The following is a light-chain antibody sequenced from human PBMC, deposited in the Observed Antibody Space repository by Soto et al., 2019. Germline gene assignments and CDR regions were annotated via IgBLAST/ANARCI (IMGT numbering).Light chain of an antibody. CDR1: SSDIGAYNY. V-gene: IGLV2-14*03. Sequence: QSALTQPASVSGSPGQSITISCTGTSSDIGAYNYVSWYQQHPGKAPKLMIYDVTNRPSGVSNRFSGSKSGSTASLTISGLQAEDEADYYCGSYTSSVTLIFGGGTKLTVL. CDR3: GSYTSSVTLI. J-gene: IGLJ2*01. CDR2: DVT.